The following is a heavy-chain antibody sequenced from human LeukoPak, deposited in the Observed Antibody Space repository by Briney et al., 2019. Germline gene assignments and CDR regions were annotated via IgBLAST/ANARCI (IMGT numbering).Heavy chain of an antibody. CDR2: ISSSGSTI. Sequence: GGSLRLSCAASGFTFSSYWMSWVRQAPGKGLEWVSYISSSGSTIYYADSVKGRFTISRDNAKNSLYLQMNSLRAEDTAVYYCARESRSRPPDAFDIWGQGTMVTVSS. J-gene: IGHJ3*02. V-gene: IGHV3-48*04. CDR1: GFTFSSYW. CDR3: ARESRSRPPDAFDI. D-gene: IGHD4-17*01.